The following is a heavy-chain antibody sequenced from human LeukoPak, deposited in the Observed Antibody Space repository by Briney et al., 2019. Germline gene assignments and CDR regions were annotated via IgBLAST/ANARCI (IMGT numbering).Heavy chain of an antibody. Sequence: RASVKVSCKASGGTFSSYAISWVQQAPGQGLEWMGGIIPIFGTANYAQKFQGRVTITTDESTSTAYMELSSLRSEDTAVYYCARAKPTLLAYCGGDCDGQFDYWGQGTLVTVSS. V-gene: IGHV1-69*05. CDR2: IIPIFGTA. CDR3: ARAKPTLLAYCGGDCDGQFDY. D-gene: IGHD2-21*01. J-gene: IGHJ4*02. CDR1: GGTFSSYA.